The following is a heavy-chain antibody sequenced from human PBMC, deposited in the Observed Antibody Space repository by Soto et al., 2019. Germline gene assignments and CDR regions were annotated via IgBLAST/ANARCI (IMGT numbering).Heavy chain of an antibody. CDR1: GGSISSGGYY. J-gene: IGHJ6*03. D-gene: IGHD2-2*01. V-gene: IGHV4-31*03. CDR3: ARGDMVVVGVAIVDRYNYYMDV. Sequence: QVQLQESRPGLVKPSQTLSLTGTVSGGSISSGGYYWSWIRQHPGKGLESIGDIYYSGSTNYNPSLKRRVGIAIDPSKHEFCQKMSAVTAADTAVYYCARGDMVVVGVAIVDRYNYYMDVCGKGTTVTVSS. CDR2: IYYSGST.